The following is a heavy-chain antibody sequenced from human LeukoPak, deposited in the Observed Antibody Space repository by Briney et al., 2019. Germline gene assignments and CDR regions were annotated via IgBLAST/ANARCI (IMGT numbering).Heavy chain of an antibody. Sequence: ASVKVSCKASGYTFTSYAMNWVRQAPGQGLEWMGWINPNSGGTNYAQKFQGRVTMTRDTSISTAYMELSRLRSDDTAVYYCARVGQWLVRGSFDYWGQGTLVTVSS. D-gene: IGHD6-19*01. CDR1: GYTFTSYA. CDR3: ARVGQWLVRGSFDY. V-gene: IGHV1-2*02. J-gene: IGHJ4*02. CDR2: INPNSGGT.